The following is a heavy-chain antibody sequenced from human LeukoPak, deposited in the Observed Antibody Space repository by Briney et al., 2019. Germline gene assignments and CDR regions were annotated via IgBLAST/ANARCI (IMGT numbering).Heavy chain of an antibody. CDR1: GGTFSSYA. D-gene: IGHD5-18*01. Sequence: ASVKVSCKASGGTFSSYAISWVRQAPGQGLEWMGGIIPIFGTANYAQKFQGRVTMTRDMSTSTVYMELSSLRSEDTAVYYCARDKDTAMVLIPIYWGQGTLVTVSS. V-gene: IGHV1-69*05. CDR2: IIPIFGTA. CDR3: ARDKDTAMVLIPIY. J-gene: IGHJ4*02.